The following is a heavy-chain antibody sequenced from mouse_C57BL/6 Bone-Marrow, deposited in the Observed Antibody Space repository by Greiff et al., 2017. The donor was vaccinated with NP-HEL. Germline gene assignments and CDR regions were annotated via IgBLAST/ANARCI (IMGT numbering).Heavy chain of an antibody. D-gene: IGHD1-1*01. Sequence: QVQLQQSGPELVKPGASVKISCKASGYAFSSSWMNWVKQRPGKGLEWIGRIYPGDGDTNYNGKFKGKATLTADKSSSTAYMQLSSLTSEDSAVYFCARYGGIITTVVATKDWYFDVWGTGTTVTVSS. J-gene: IGHJ1*03. CDR2: IYPGDGDT. CDR1: GYAFSSSW. V-gene: IGHV1-82*01. CDR3: ARYGGIITTVVATKDWYFDV.